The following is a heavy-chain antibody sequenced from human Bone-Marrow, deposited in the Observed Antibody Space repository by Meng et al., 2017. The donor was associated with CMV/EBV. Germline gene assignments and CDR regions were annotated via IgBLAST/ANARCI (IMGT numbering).Heavy chain of an antibody. J-gene: IGHJ6*02. CDR2: ISSSGSTI. D-gene: IGHD6-6*01. CDR1: GFTFSSYA. Sequence: GGSLRLSCAASGFTFSSYAMHWVRQAPGKGLEWVSYISSSGSTIYYADSVKGRFTISRDNAKDSLYLQMNSLRAEDTAVYYCARDRIAARGYYYYYGMDVWGQGTTVTVSS. CDR3: ARDRIAARGYYYYYGMDV. V-gene: IGHV3-48*04.